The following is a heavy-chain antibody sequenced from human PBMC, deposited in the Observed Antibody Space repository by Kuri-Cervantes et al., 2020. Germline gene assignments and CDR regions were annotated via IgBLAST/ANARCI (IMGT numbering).Heavy chain of an antibody. CDR1: GYTFTGYY. J-gene: IGHJ4*02. D-gene: IGHD3-22*01. CDR3: ARNYDSSGYYPPPATH. V-gene: IGHV1-2*04. Sequence: ASVKVSCKASGYTFTGYYMHWVRQAPGQGLEWMGWINPNSGGTNYAQKFQGWVTMTSDTSISTAYMELSRLRSDDTAVYYCARNYDSSGYYPPPATHWGQGTLVTVSS. CDR2: INPNSGGT.